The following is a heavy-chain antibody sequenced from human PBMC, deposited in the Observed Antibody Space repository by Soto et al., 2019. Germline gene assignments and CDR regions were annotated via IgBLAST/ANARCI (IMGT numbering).Heavy chain of an antibody. J-gene: IGHJ4*02. V-gene: IGHV4-34*01. CDR2: INHSGST. Sequence: PSETLSLTCAVYGGSFSGYYWSWIRQPPGKGLEWIGEINHSGSTNYNPSLKSRVTISVDMSKNQFSLKLSSVTAADTAVYYCARGSQLRFLEWLSGGKYYFDYWGQGTLVTVSS. D-gene: IGHD3-3*01. CDR3: ARGSQLRFLEWLSGGKYYFDY. CDR1: GGSFSGYY.